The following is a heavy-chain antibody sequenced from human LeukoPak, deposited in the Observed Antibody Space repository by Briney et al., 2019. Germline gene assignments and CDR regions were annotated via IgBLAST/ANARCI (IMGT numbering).Heavy chain of an antibody. Sequence: ASVKVSCKASGYTFTGYYMHWVRQAPGQGLEWMGWINPNSGGTNYAQKFQGRVTMTRDTSISTAYMELSRLRSDDTAVYYCARGGQVFKVGATSAFDIWGQGTMVTVSS. CDR2: INPNSGGT. J-gene: IGHJ3*02. V-gene: IGHV1-2*02. D-gene: IGHD1-26*01. CDR3: ARGGQVFKVGATSAFDI. CDR1: GYTFTGYY.